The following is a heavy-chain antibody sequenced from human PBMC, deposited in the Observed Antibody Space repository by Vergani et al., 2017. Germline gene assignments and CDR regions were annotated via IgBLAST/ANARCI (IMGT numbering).Heavy chain of an antibody. CDR3: ASQDDHNGNPGAFYI. V-gene: IGHV4-31*03. CDR1: GGSLSSGSYY. Sequence: QVQLQESGPGLLKPSQTLSLTCTVSGGSLSSGSYYWSWVRQRPGKGLEWIGYIYNSGSTYYNPSLKSRVTISVDASKNQFSLKLSSVTAADTAVYYCASQDDHNGNPGAFYIWGQGTKVTVSS. J-gene: IGHJ3*02. CDR2: IYNSGST. D-gene: IGHD4-23*01.